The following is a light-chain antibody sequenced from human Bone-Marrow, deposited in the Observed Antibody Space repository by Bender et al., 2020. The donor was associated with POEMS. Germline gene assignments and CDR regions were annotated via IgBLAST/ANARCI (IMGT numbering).Light chain of an antibody. Sequence: QSALTQPASVSGSPGQSITISCTGTSSDIGGYNYVSWYQQHPGKAPKLMILDVNNRPSGFSNRFSGSKSGNTASLTISGLQAEDEADYFCILYTSSSTLVFGGGPKLTVL. CDR2: DVN. CDR3: ILYTSSSTLV. J-gene: IGLJ3*02. V-gene: IGLV2-14*03. CDR1: SSDIGGYNY.